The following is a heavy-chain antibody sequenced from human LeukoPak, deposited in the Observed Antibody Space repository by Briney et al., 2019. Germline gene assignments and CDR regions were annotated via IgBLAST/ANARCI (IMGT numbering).Heavy chain of an antibody. CDR3: ATTPGKLWFGELSR. D-gene: IGHD3-10*01. CDR2: IIPMFATP. J-gene: IGHJ4*02. V-gene: IGHV1-69*13. Sequence: SVKVSCKASGGTFSSYAISWVRQAPGQGLEWMGGIIPMFATPNYAQKFQGRVTITADESTSTAYMELSSLRSEDTAIYYCATTPGKLWFGELSRWGQGALVTVSS. CDR1: GGTFSSYA.